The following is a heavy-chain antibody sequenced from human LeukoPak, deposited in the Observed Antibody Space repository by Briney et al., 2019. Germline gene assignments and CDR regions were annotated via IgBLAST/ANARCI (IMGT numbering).Heavy chain of an antibody. J-gene: IGHJ5*02. CDR1: GFSFSSYA. Sequence: GGSLRLSCAASGFSFSSYAMSWVRQAPGKGLEWVSTISGSGLTTYFADSVEGRFTFSRDNSQNTLFLEMNSLRAEDTAVYYCAKASETSGGSCYQSPGSWGQGILVTVSS. V-gene: IGHV3-23*01. CDR3: AKASETSGGSCYQSPGS. D-gene: IGHD2-15*01. CDR2: ISGSGLTT.